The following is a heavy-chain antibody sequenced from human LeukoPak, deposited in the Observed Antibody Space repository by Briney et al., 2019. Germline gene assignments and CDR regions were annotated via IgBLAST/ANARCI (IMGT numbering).Heavy chain of an antibody. D-gene: IGHD3-3*01. CDR2: ISGSGGST. V-gene: IGHV3-23*01. J-gene: IGHJ4*02. CDR1: GFTFSSYA. Sequence: GGSLRLSCAASGFTFSSYAMSGVRHAPGKGLEWVSPISGSGGSTYYADSVKGGFTISRDNSKNTLYLQMNSLRAEDTAVYYCAKEYDFWSGMNLDYWGQGTLVTVSS. CDR3: AKEYDFWSGMNLDY.